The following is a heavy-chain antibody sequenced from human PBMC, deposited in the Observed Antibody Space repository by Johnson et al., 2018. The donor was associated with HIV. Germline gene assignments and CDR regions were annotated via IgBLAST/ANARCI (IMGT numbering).Heavy chain of an antibody. CDR3: ARDRVWFGELYAFDI. V-gene: IGHV3-7*01. Sequence: VQLVESGGGLVQPGGSLRLSCAASGFTFSSYWMSWVRQAPGKGLEWVANIKQDGSEKYYVDSVKGRFTISRDNSKNTLYLQMNSLRAEDTAVYYCARDRVWFGELYAFDIWGQGTVVTVSS. CDR1: GFTFSSYW. J-gene: IGHJ3*02. D-gene: IGHD3-10*01. CDR2: IKQDGSEK.